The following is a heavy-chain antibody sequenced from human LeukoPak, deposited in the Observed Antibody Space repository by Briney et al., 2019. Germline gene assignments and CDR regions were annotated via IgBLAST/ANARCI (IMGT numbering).Heavy chain of an antibody. CDR3: ARGSGSFLDYFDY. Sequence: SETLSLTCTVSVGAIRRYYWSRIRQPPGQGLERSGYIYSSGSTNYNPSLKSRVTISVDTSKNQFSLKLSSVTAADTALYYCARGSGSFLDYFDYWGQGTLVTVSS. V-gene: IGHV4-59*01. CDR2: IYSSGST. J-gene: IGHJ4*02. D-gene: IGHD3-10*01. CDR1: VGAIRRYY.